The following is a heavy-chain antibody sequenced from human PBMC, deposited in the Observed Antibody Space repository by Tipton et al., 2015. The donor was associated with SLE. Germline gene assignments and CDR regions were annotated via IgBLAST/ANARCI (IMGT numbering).Heavy chain of an antibody. CDR3: ARTGLLTAYYPYFDY. CDR1: GGSMIAYY. V-gene: IGHV4-59*12. Sequence: TLRLSCTVSGGSMIAYYWSWIRQSPGKGLEWIGCVYDSGSTNYNPSLKSRVTVSIDTSKNQFSLTLSSVTAADTAVYYCARTGLLTAYYPYFDYWGQGTLVTVSS. CDR2: VYDSGST. J-gene: IGHJ4*02. D-gene: IGHD3-9*01.